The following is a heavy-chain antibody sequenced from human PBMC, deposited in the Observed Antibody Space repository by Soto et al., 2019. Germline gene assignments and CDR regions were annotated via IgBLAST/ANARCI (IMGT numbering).Heavy chain of an antibody. V-gene: IGHV3-23*01. CDR2: ISGCGGTT. J-gene: IGHJ4*02. Sequence: EVQLLESGGGLVQPGRSLRLSCAASGFTFSNYAMSWVRQAPGQGLDLVSAISGCGGTTYYADSVKGRFTISRDNSKNTVFLQMNILRAEDAAVYYCAKFFVETGSNSGWPWAFHYWGQGTLVTVSS. D-gene: IGHD6-25*01. CDR1: GFTFSNYA. CDR3: AKFFVETGSNSGWPWAFHY.